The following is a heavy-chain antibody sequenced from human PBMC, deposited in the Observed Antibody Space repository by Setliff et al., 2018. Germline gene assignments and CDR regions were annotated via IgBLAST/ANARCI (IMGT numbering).Heavy chain of an antibody. CDR2: IKQDGSET. V-gene: IGHV3-7*01. D-gene: IGHD3-3*01. CDR3: TRGTFSDFWSGDYYDY. J-gene: IGHJ4*02. CDR1: GFTFSTFW. Sequence: ETLSLSCAASGFTFSTFWMSWVRQAPGKGLEWVANIKQDGSETYYVDSVKGRFTISRDNAKNSLYLQMNSLRAEDSAMYYCTRGTFSDFWSGDYYDYWGQGTLVTVSS.